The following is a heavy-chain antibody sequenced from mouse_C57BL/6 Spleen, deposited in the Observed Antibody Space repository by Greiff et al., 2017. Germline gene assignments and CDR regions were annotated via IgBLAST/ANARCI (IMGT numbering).Heavy chain of an antibody. J-gene: IGHJ4*01. CDR1: GFTFSSYT. V-gene: IGHV5-9*01. Sequence: EVMLVESGGGLVKPGGSLKLSCAASGFTFSSYTMSWVRQTPEKRLEWVATISGGGGNTYYPDSVKGRFTISRDNAKNTLYLQMSSLRSEDTAWYYCARHGYYGSSGDDYAMDYWGQGTSVTVSA. D-gene: IGHD1-1*01. CDR2: ISGGGGNT. CDR3: ARHGYYGSSGDDYAMDY.